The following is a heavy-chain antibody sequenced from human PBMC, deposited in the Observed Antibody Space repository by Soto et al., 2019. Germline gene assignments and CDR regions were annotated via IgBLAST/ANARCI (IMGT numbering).Heavy chain of an antibody. V-gene: IGHV1-69*13. J-gene: IGHJ4*02. CDR1: GGTFSSYA. Sequence: ASVKVSCKASGGTFSSYAISWVRQAPGQGLEWMGGIIPIFGTANYAQKFQGRVTITADESTSTAYMELSSLRSEDTAVYYCARDCPNGGGYYTIGYWGQGTLVTVSS. CDR3: ARDCPNGGGYYTIGY. CDR2: IIPIFGTA. D-gene: IGHD3-3*01.